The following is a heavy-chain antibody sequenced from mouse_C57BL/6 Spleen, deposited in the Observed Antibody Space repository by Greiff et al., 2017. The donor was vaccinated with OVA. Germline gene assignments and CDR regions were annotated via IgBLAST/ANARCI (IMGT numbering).Heavy chain of an antibody. V-gene: IGHV5-17*01. D-gene: IGHD3-2*02. CDR3: ASPHSSGWAMDY. CDR1: GFTFSDYG. Sequence: EVHLVESGGGLVKPGGSLKLSCAASGFTFSDYGMHWVRQAPEKGLEWVAYISSGSSTIYYADTVKGRFTISRDNAKNTLFLQMTSLRSEDTAMYYCASPHSSGWAMDYWGQGTSVTVSS. J-gene: IGHJ4*01. CDR2: ISSGSSTI.